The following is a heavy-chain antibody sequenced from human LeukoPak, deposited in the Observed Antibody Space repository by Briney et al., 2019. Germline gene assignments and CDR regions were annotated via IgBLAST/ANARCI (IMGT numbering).Heavy chain of an antibody. D-gene: IGHD2-2*02. CDR1: GCSISSGSYY. Sequence: PSQTLSLTCTVSGCSISSGSYYWSWIRQPAGKGLEWIGRIYTSGSTNYNPSLKSRVTISVDTSKNQFSLKLSSVTAADTAVYYCARRYCSSTSCYKGNAFDIWGQGTMVTVSS. CDR3: ARRYCSSTSCYKGNAFDI. V-gene: IGHV4-61*02. J-gene: IGHJ3*02. CDR2: IYTSGST.